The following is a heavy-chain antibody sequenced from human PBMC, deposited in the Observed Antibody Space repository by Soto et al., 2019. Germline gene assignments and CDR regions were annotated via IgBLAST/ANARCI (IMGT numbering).Heavy chain of an antibody. CDR3: ASSVPAAPHYYYYGMDV. Sequence: ASVKVSCKASGYTFTGYYMLWVRQAPGQGLEWMGWINPNSGGTNYAQKFQGWVTMTRDTSISTAYMELSRLRSDDTAVYYCASSVPAAPHYYYYGMDVWGQGTTVPVSS. D-gene: IGHD2-2*01. CDR1: GYTFTGYY. J-gene: IGHJ6*02. CDR2: INPNSGGT. V-gene: IGHV1-2*04.